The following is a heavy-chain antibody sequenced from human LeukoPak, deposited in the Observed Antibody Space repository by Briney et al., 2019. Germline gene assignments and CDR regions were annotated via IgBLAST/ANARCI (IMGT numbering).Heavy chain of an antibody. J-gene: IGHJ4*02. CDR2: INPDGGDT. D-gene: IGHD6-25*01. CDR3: ARGIAAAGKSSTFDS. V-gene: IGHV1-2*02. Sequence: ASVKVSCKASGYTFTGYYMHWVRQAPGQGLEWLGWINPDGGDTNFAPSFQGRVTMTRDKSSSTAYSELSSLTSADTAVYYCARGIAAAGKSSTFDSWGQGTLVTVSS. CDR1: GYTFTGYY.